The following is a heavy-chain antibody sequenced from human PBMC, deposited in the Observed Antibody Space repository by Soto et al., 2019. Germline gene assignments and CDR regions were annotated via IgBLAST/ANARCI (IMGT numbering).Heavy chain of an antibody. Sequence: ASVKVSCKVSGYTLTEFSMHWVRQAPGKGLEWMGGFDPEDGETIYAQKFQGRVTMTEDTSTDTAYMELSSLRSEDTAVYYCATVVWGNSGSYYRRHAFDIWGQGTMVTVSS. CDR2: FDPEDGET. V-gene: IGHV1-24*01. D-gene: IGHD1-26*01. J-gene: IGHJ3*02. CDR3: ATVVWGNSGSYYRRHAFDI. CDR1: GYTLTEFS.